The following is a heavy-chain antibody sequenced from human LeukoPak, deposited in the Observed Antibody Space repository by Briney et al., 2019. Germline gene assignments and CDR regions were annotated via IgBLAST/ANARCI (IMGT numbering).Heavy chain of an antibody. CDR3: ASLAGLSLDP. CDR2: ISGSGDNT. CDR1: GFPFSSYA. J-gene: IGHJ5*02. Sequence: PGGSLRLSCAASGFPFSSYAMSWVRQPPGKGLEWVSTISGSGDNTNYADSVKGRFTISRDNARNSLDLQMNSLRAEDTAVYYCASLAGLSLDPWGQGTLVTVSS. V-gene: IGHV3-23*01.